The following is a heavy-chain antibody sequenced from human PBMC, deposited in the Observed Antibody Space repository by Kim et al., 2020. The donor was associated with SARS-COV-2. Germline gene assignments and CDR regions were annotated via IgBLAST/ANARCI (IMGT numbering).Heavy chain of an antibody. J-gene: IGHJ6*02. D-gene: IGHD3-10*01. Sequence: GGSLRLSCAASGFTFSSYWMSWVRQAPGKGLEWVANIKQDGSEKYYVDSVKGRFTISRDNAKNSLYLQMNSLRAEDTAVYYCARESGYGSGSYSTHYYYYYGMDVWGQGTTVTVSS. CDR2: IKQDGSEK. V-gene: IGHV3-7*01. CDR3: ARESGYGSGSYSTHYYYYYGMDV. CDR1: GFTFSSYW.